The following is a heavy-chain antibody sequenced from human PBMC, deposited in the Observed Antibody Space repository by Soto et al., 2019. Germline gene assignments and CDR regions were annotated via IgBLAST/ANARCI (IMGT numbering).Heavy chain of an antibody. Sequence: SETLSLTCSVSGGSISSYYWSWIRQPPGKGLEWIRYIYYSGSTNYNPSLKSRVTISVDTSKNQFSLKLSSVTAADTAVYYCAGSSIAGTFDYWGQGTRVTVSS. CDR3: AGSSIAGTFDY. D-gene: IGHD6-6*01. CDR1: GGSISSYY. V-gene: IGHV4-59*01. J-gene: IGHJ4*02. CDR2: IYYSGST.